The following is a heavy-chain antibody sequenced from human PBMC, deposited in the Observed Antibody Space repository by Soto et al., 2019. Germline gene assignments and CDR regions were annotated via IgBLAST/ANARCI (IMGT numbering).Heavy chain of an antibody. CDR3: ARDVYDILTGYYQSPWFDP. Sequence: GGSLRLSCAASGFTFSTYSMNWVRQAPGKGLEWVSYISSSSTIYYADSVKGRFTISRDNSKNTLYLQMNSLRAEDTAVYYCARDVYDILTGYYQSPWFDPWGQGTLVTVSS. V-gene: IGHV3-48*01. CDR1: GFTFSTYS. CDR2: ISSSSTI. D-gene: IGHD3-9*01. J-gene: IGHJ5*02.